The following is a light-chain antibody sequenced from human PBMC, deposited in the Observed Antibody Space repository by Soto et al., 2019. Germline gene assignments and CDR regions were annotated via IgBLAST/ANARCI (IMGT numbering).Light chain of an antibody. CDR2: GAS. CDR1: QSVSSSY. V-gene: IGKV3-20*01. Sequence: EIVLTQSPGTLSLSPGERATLSCRASQSVSSSYLAWYQQKPGQAPRLLIYGASSSATGIPDRFSGSGSGTDFTLTISRLEPEDFVVYYCQQYGSSLSITFGQGTRLEIK. J-gene: IGKJ5*01. CDR3: QQYGSSLSIT.